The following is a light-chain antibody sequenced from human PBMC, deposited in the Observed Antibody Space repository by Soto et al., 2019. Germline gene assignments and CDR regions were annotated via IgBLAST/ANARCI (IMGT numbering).Light chain of an antibody. J-gene: IGLJ1*01. CDR2: EVS. V-gene: IGLV2-14*01. CDR3: SSYTSSSTLGV. CDR1: SSDVGGYNY. Sequence: QSVLTQPPSASGSPGQSVAISCTGTSSDVGGYNYVSWYQQHPGKAPKLMIYEVSKRPSGVSDRFSGSKSGNTASLTISGLQAEDEADYYCSSYTSSSTLGVFGTGTKVTVL.